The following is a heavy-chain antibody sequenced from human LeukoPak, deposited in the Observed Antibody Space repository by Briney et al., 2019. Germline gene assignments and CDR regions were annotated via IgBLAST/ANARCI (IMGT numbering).Heavy chain of an antibody. J-gene: IGHJ4*02. V-gene: IGHV3-23*01. D-gene: IGHD3-16*01. CDR3: REGHYAGRE. CDR1: GFTFSSYG. CDR2: ISGSGDST. Sequence: GGSLRLSCAASGFTFSSYGMSWVRQAPGKGLEWVSAISGSGDSTNYADSVKGRFTISRDNSKNMLYLQMNSLRAEDTAVYYCREGHYAGREWGQGTLVTVSS.